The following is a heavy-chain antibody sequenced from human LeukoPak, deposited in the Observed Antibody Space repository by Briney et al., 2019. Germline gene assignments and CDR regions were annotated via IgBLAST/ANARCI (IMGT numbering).Heavy chain of an antibody. CDR1: GGSISSSNW. CDR2: TYHSGST. D-gene: IGHD6-6*01. Sequence: PSETLSLTCAVSGGSISSSNWWSWVRQPPGKGLEWIGETYHSGSTNYNPSLKSRVTISVDKSKNQFSLKLSSVTAADTAVYYCARGVPSSIAARHLDYWGQGTLVTVSS. V-gene: IGHV4-4*02. CDR3: ARGVPSSIAARHLDY. J-gene: IGHJ4*02.